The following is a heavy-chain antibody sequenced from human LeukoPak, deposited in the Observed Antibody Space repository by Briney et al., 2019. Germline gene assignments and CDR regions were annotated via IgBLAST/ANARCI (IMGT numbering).Heavy chain of an antibody. CDR3: ARDYGGNYWFFDL. J-gene: IGHJ2*01. CDR1: GFTFTSYA. Sequence: PGGSLRLSCAASGFTFTSYAMNWVRQAPGKGLEWVSAISGSGGSTYYADSVKGRFTVSRDNSENTLFLQMNSLRAEDTAIYYCARDYGGNYWFFDLWGRGTLVTVSS. CDR2: ISGSGGST. D-gene: IGHD4-23*01. V-gene: IGHV3-23*01.